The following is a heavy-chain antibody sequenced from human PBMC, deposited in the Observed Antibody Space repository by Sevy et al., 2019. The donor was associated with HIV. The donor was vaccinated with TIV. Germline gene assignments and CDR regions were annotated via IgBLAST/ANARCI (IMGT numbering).Heavy chain of an antibody. CDR3: AKEHDNSWFDP. CDR2: ITGSGSST. J-gene: IGHJ5*02. CDR1: GFTFYFYA. V-gene: IGHV3-23*01. Sequence: GGSLRLSCAASGFTFYFYAMTWVRQAPGKGLEWVSSITGSGSSTYYADSVKGRFTISRDNSKNTLYLQMNSLRAEDTAVYYCAKEHDNSWFDPWGQGTLVTVSS. D-gene: IGHD3-9*01.